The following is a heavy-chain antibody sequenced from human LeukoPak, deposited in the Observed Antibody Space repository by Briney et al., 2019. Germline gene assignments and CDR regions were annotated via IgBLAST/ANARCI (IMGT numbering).Heavy chain of an antibody. CDR1: GFTFSNAW. CDR3: AKDSGYDAFDI. CDR2: IKSKTDGGTT. J-gene: IGHJ3*02. Sequence: GGSLRLSCAASGFTFSNAWMSWVRQAPGKGLEWVGRIKSKTDGGTTDYAAPVKGRFTISRDDSKNTLYLQMNSLKTEDTAVYYCAKDSGYDAFDIWGQGTMVTVSS. V-gene: IGHV3-15*01. D-gene: IGHD5-18*01.